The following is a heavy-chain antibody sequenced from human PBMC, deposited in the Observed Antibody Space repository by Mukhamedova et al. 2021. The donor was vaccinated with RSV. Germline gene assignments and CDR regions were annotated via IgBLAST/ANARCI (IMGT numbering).Heavy chain of an antibody. CDR3: ARGTSRLIWTYFDY. J-gene: IGHJ4*02. D-gene: IGHD3-16*01. V-gene: IGHV4-30-2*05. Sequence: SRVTISVDTSKNQFSLKLSSVTAADTAVYYCARGTSRLIWTYFDYWGQGTLVTVSS.